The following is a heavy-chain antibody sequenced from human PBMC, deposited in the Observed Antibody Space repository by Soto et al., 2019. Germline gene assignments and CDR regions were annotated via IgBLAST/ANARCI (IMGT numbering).Heavy chain of an antibody. CDR1: GFTVSSNY. J-gene: IGHJ1*01. CDR2: IYSGGST. Sequence: EVQLVESGGGLVQPGGSLRLSCAASGFTVSSNYMSWVRQAPGKGLEWVSVIYSGGSTYYADSVKGRFTISRDNSKDTLYLPMNSLRAEDTAVYSWARDDYGVLQHWGQGTLVTVSS. CDR3: ARDDYGVLQH. D-gene: IGHD4-17*01. V-gene: IGHV3-66*01.